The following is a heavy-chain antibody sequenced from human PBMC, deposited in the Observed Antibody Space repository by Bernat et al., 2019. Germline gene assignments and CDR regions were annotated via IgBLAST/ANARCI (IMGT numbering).Heavy chain of an antibody. CDR3: ARGRRQLVSFDY. Sequence: QVQLQQWGAGLLKPSETLSLTCAVYGGSFSGYYWSWIRQPPGKGLEWIGEINHSGSTNYNPSLKSRVTISVDTSKNQFSLKLSSVTAADTAMYYCARGRRQLVSFDYWGQGTLVTVSS. CDR2: INHSGST. CDR1: GGSFSGYY. D-gene: IGHD6-6*01. V-gene: IGHV4-34*01. J-gene: IGHJ4*02.